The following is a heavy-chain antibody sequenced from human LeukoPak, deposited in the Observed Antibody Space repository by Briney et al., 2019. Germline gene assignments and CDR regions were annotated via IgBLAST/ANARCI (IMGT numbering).Heavy chain of an antibody. CDR1: GGSISSSNW. CDR2: IYHSGST. Sequence: SGTLSLTCAVSGGSISSSNWWSWVRQPPGKGLEWIGEIYHSGSTNYNPSLKSRVTISVDKSKNQFSLKLSSVTAADTAVYYCAKDYGDYVKALGFDYWGQGTLVTVSS. J-gene: IGHJ4*02. CDR3: AKDYGDYVKALGFDY. V-gene: IGHV4-4*02. D-gene: IGHD4-17*01.